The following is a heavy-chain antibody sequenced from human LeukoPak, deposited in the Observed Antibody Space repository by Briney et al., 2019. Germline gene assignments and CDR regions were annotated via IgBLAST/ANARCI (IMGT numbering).Heavy chain of an antibody. CDR2: IYYSGST. D-gene: IGHD1-20*01. Sequence: PSETLSLTCTVSGGSISSYYWSWIRQPPGKGLEWIGYIYYSGSTNYNPSLKSRVTISVDTSKNQFSLKLTSVTAADTAVYYCAREGYNWNDVYGMDVWGQGTTVTVSS. CDR1: GGSISSYY. J-gene: IGHJ6*02. CDR3: AREGYNWNDVYGMDV. V-gene: IGHV4-59*01.